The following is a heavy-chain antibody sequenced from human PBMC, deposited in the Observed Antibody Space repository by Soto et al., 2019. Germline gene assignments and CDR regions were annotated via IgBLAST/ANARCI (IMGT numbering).Heavy chain of an antibody. D-gene: IGHD6-19*01. CDR1: GFTFSSYA. Sequence: QVQLVESGGGVVQPGRSLRLSCAASGFTFSSYAMHWVRQAPGKGVEWVAVISYDGSNKYYADSVKGRFTISRDNSKNTLYLPLNSLRADDTAVYYCAIASNGWYYDYWGQGTLVTVSS. J-gene: IGHJ4*02. CDR2: ISYDGSNK. CDR3: AIASNGWYYDY. V-gene: IGHV3-30-3*01.